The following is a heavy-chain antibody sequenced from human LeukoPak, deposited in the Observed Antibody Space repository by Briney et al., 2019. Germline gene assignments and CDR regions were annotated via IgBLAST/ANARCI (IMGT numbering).Heavy chain of an antibody. D-gene: IGHD2-2*02. J-gene: IGHJ4*02. CDR3: ARDRICSSTSCYTPDY. CDR2: IHTSGST. V-gene: IGHV4-61*02. CDR1: GGSISSGSYY. Sequence: ASQTLSLTCTVSGGSISSGSYYWSWIRQPAGKGLEWIGRIHTSGSTNYNPSLKSRVTISVDTSKNQFSLKLSSVTAADTAVYYCARDRICSSTSCYTPDYWGQGTLVTVSS.